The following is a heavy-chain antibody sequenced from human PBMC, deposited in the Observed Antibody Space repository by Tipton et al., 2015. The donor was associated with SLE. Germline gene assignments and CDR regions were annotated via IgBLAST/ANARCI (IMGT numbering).Heavy chain of an antibody. CDR1: GVSISGSSYY. D-gene: IGHD2-8*01. Sequence: TLSLTCTVSGVSISGSSYYWDWISQPPGKGPEWIGRITNSGNTYYTPSFQSRVTMSVDTSKNHFSLKLSSVTAADTAVYYCARHDTNYGRNWFDPWGQGTLVTVSS. CDR3: ARHDTNYGRNWFDP. V-gene: IGHV4-39*01. CDR2: ITNSGNT. J-gene: IGHJ5*02.